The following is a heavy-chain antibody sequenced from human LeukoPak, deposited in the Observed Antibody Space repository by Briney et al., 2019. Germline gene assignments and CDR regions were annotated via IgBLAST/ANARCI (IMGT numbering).Heavy chain of an antibody. V-gene: IGHV3-7*01. CDR1: GFTFSSYW. CDR2: IKQDGSEK. D-gene: IGHD3-22*01. Sequence: GGSLRLSCAASGFTFSSYWMSWVRQAPGKGLEWVANIKQDGSEKYYVDSVKGRFTISRDNAKNSLYLQMNSLRAEDTAVYYCVSSPDYYDSSGLEYFDYWGQGTLVTVSS. CDR3: VSSPDYYDSSGLEYFDY. J-gene: IGHJ4*02.